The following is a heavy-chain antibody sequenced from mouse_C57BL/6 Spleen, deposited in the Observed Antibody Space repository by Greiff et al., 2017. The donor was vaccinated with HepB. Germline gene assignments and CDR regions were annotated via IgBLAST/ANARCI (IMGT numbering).Heavy chain of an antibody. D-gene: IGHD1-1*01. CDR1: GFTFSDYG. CDR3: AGTPLYYGSSYRYFDV. CDR2: ISSGSSTI. V-gene: IGHV5-17*01. J-gene: IGHJ1*03. Sequence: EVQVVESGGGLVKPGGSLKLSCAASGFTFSDYGMHWVRQAPEKGLEWVAYISSGSSTIYYADTVKGRFTISRDNAKNTLFLQRTSLRSEDTAMYYCAGTPLYYGSSYRYFDVWGTGTTVTVSS.